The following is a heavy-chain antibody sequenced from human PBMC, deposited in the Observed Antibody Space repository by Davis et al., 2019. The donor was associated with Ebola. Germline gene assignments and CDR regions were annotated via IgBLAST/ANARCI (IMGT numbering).Heavy chain of an antibody. J-gene: IGHJ4*02. CDR2: MNPNSGNT. CDR3: ARAPAWSAINYYCFDY. CDR1: GYTFTSYD. Sequence: ASVKVPCKASGYTFTSYDINWVRQAPGQGLEWMGWMNPNSGNTGSAQKFQGRVTMTRNTSISTAYMELSSLRSEDTAVYYCARAPAWSAINYYCFDYWGQGTPVTVSS. D-gene: IGHD3-10*01. V-gene: IGHV1-8*01.